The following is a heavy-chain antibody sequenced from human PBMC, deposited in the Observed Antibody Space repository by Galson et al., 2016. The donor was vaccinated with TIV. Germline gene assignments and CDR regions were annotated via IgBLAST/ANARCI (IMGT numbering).Heavy chain of an antibody. CDR3: AIEQTYYTVNSCYTSYHYYSYAIDV. CDR1: GFTFSSYC. Sequence: SLRLSCAASGFTFSSYCMHWVRQAPGKGLEWVAVVSYDGGNEYYADSVKGRFTISRDNSKNTLYLQINSLRAGDTAVYYCAIEQTYYTVNSCYTSYHYYSYAIDVWGQGTTATVSS. D-gene: IGHD2-2*02. V-gene: IGHV3-30*03. CDR2: VSYDGGNE. J-gene: IGHJ6*02.